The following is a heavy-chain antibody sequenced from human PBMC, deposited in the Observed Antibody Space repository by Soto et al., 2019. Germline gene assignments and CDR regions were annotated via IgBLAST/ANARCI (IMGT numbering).Heavy chain of an antibody. CDR2: IYPGDPDT. CDR1: GYSFTIYW. Sequence: GESLKIFCNGAGYSFTIYWIGWVRQMPGKGLEWMGIIYPGDPDTRYSPSFQGQVTISADKSISTAYLQWSSLKASDTAMYYCARTMVRDRGPIDYWGQATLVTVSS. V-gene: IGHV5-51*01. J-gene: IGHJ4*02. CDR3: ARTMVRDRGPIDY. D-gene: IGHD3-10*01.